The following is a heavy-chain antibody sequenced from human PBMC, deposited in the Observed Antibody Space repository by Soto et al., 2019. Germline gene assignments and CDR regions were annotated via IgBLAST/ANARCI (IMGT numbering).Heavy chain of an antibody. D-gene: IGHD3-10*01. CDR2: ISPTGEQR. V-gene: IGHV3-23*01. J-gene: IGHJ6*02. Sequence: PGGSLRLSCAASRFTFRNYGMSWVRQGPGKGPEWVSGISPTGEQRFYVDSVKGRFFISRDNSQNTLSLEMSSFRADETAVYSCAKRYGSGRYRYFNTYYGMDIWGQGTSVTVSS. CDR1: RFTFRNYG. CDR3: AKRYGSGRYRYFNTYYGMDI.